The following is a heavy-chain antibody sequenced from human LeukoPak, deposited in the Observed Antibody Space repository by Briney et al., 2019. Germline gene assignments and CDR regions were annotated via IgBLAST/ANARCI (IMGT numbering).Heavy chain of an antibody. CDR3: VVGGSPDY. CDR2: ISTDGYTT. Sequence: QTGGSLRLSCAASGLAFSAYKMHWVRQAPRKGLVWVSRISTDGYTTDYADFVQGRFTASRDNTKNTWSLEMNSLRAEDTAVYYCVVGGSPDYWGQGTLVTVSS. J-gene: IGHJ4*02. V-gene: IGHV3-74*01. CDR1: GLAFSAYK. D-gene: IGHD2-15*01.